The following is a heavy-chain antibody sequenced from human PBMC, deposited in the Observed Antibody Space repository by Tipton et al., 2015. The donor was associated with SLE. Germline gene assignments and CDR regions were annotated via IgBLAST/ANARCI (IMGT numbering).Heavy chain of an antibody. CDR1: GGSISSNY. CDR2: IYYSGSS. D-gene: IGHD2-8*02. J-gene: IGHJ4*02. Sequence: TLSLTCSVSGGSISSNYWIWIRQPPGKGLGWIGYIYYSGSSYYSPSLESRITLSVDTSENQFSLNLRSVTVADTAVYYCARESASTGHFDFWGQGTLVTVSS. V-gene: IGHV4-59*06. CDR3: ARESASTGHFDF.